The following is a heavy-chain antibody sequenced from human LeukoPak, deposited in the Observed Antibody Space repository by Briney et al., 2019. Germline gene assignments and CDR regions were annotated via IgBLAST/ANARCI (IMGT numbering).Heavy chain of an antibody. CDR2: VYISGAST. V-gene: IGHV3-23*01. CDR3: AKDSPVASY. D-gene: IGHD5-12*01. Sequence: GGTLRLSCAASGFIFSSHGMSWVRQAPGKGLEWVSRVYISGASTYYADSVKGRFTISRDNSKNTLYLQMNSLRDEDTALYYCAKDSPVASYWGQGTLVTGSS. J-gene: IGHJ4*02. CDR1: GFIFSSHG.